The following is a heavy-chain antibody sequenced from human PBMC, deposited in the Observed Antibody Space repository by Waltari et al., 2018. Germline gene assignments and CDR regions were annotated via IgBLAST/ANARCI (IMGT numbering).Heavy chain of an antibody. Sequence: QVQLVQSGAEVKKPGSSVKVSCKASGGTFSSYAISWVRQAPGQGLEWMGGIIPILGTANDAQKFQGRVTITADESTSTAYMELSSLRSEDTAVYYCARDRRTVTTINWFDPWGQGTLVTVSS. CDR1: GGTFSSYA. J-gene: IGHJ5*02. D-gene: IGHD4-17*01. CDR3: ARDRRTVTTINWFDP. CDR2: IIPILGTA. V-gene: IGHV1-69*12.